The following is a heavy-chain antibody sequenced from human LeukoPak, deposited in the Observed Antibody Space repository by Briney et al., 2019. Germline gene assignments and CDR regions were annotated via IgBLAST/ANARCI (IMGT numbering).Heavy chain of an antibody. CDR1: GYTFTGYY. D-gene: IGHD2-2*01. CDR2: INPNTGGT. CDR3: ARAYCSSTSCFNL. V-gene: IGHV1-2*02. J-gene: IGHJ4*02. Sequence: GASVKVSCKASGYTFTGYYIHWVRQAPGQGLEWMGWINPNTGGTNYAQKFQGRVTMTRDSSISTAYMELSRLRSDDTAVYYCARAYCSSTSCFNLWGPRTLVTVSS.